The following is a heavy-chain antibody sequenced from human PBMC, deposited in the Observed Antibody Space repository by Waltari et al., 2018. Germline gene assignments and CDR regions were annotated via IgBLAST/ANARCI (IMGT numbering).Heavy chain of an antibody. J-gene: IGHJ4*02. Sequence: QVQLVQSGAEGKKPGASGKVYCKDSGYAFTRYYMHWVRQAPGQGLEWMGWIHPNRGDTYYAQKFQGRVTMTRDTSITTAFMDLSRLRSDDTAVYYCARIYQSGSYWDYWGQGTLVTVSS. CDR2: IHPNRGDT. V-gene: IGHV1-2*02. CDR3: ARIYQSGSYWDY. CDR1: GYAFTRYY. D-gene: IGHD1-26*01.